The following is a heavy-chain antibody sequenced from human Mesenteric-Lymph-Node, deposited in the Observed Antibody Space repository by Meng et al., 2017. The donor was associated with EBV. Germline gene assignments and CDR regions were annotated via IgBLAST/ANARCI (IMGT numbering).Heavy chain of an antibody. CDR3: ARTYRSGWYFFDF. CDR2: INAGNDNT. CDR1: GYTFTDYA. D-gene: IGHD6-19*01. J-gene: IGHJ4*01. Sequence: VQLVQSGAEVKKPGASMKGSCQASGYTFTDYAIHWVRQAPGQRLEWMGWINAGNDNTMYSQKFQGRVTITRDRSASTAYLDLSGLRSEDTAVYYCARTYRSGWYFFDFWGQGTLVTVSS. V-gene: IGHV1-3*01.